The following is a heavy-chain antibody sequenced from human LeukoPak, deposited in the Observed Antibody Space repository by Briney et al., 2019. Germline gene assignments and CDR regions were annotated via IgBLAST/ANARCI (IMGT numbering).Heavy chain of an antibody. J-gene: IGHJ3*02. CDR3: ARDPDYYDSSGYYHDAFDI. D-gene: IGHD3-22*01. CDR1: GYTLTELS. V-gene: IGHV1-24*01. CDR2: FDPEDGET. Sequence: ASVKVSCKVSGYTLTELSMHWVRQAPGKGLEWMGGFDPEDGETIYAQKSQGRVTMTEDTSTDTAYMELSSLRSEDTAVYYCARDPDYYDSSGYYHDAFDIWGQGTMVTVSS.